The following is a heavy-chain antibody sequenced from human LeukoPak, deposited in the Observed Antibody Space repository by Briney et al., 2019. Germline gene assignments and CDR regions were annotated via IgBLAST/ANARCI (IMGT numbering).Heavy chain of an antibody. D-gene: IGHD5/OR15-5a*01. CDR2: FRNKANSYTT. CDR1: GFAFIDHY. V-gene: IGHV3-72*01. Sequence: GGSLRLSCAASGFAFIDHYMDWVRQAPGTGLQLIGRFRNKANSYTTEYAASVKGRFTVSRDDSKNSLFLQMNSLESEDTAVYYCARRNSVTQGLDNWGQGTLVTVSS. CDR3: ARRNSVTQGLDN. J-gene: IGHJ4*02.